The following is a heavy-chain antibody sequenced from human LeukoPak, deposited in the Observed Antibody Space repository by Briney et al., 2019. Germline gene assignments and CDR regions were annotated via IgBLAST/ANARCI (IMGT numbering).Heavy chain of an antibody. CDR2: IIPIFGTA. V-gene: IGHV1-69*13. CDR1: GGTFSSYA. CDR3: ARPRYCSSTSCYVPFDY. J-gene: IGHJ4*02. Sequence: SVKVSCKASGGTFSSYAISWVRQAPGQGLEWMGGIIPIFGTANYAQKFQGRVTITADESTSTAYMELSSLRSEDTAVYYCARPRYCSSTSCYVPFDYWGQGTLVTVSS. D-gene: IGHD2-2*01.